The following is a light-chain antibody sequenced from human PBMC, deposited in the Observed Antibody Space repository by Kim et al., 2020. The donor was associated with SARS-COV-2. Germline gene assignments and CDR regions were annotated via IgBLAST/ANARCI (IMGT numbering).Light chain of an antibody. Sequence: EIVLTQSPGTLSLSPGERATLSCRASQSLSSTYLAWYQQKPGQAPRLLIYGASSRATGIPDSFSGSGSGTDFTLTISRLEPEDFAVYYCQKYGSSPWTFGEGTTVDIK. V-gene: IGKV3-20*01. CDR3: QKYGSSPWT. J-gene: IGKJ1*01. CDR2: GAS. CDR1: QSLSSTY.